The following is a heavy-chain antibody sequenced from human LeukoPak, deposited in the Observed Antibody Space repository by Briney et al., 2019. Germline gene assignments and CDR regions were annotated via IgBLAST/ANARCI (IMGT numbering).Heavy chain of an antibody. V-gene: IGHV3-7*01. J-gene: IGHJ4*02. CDR1: GFTFSSYA. Sequence: GGSLRLSCAASGFTFSSYAMSWIRQAPGKGLEWVANIKQDGSEKYYVDSVKGRFTISRDNAKNSLYLQMNSLRAEDTAVYYCARERHFDYWGQGTLVTVSS. CDR2: IKQDGSEK. CDR3: ARERHFDY.